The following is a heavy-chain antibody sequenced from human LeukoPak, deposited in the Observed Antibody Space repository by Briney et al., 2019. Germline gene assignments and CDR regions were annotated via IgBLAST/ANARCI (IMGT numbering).Heavy chain of an antibody. V-gene: IGHV4-34*01. J-gene: IGHJ6*02. CDR1: GFTFSNAW. CDR2: INHSGST. D-gene: IGHD3-3*01. Sequence: GSLRLSCAASGFTFSNAWMSWVRQPPGKGLEWIGEINHSGSTNYNPSLKSRVTISVDTSKNQFSLKLSSVTAADTAVYYCARGAGSSYDFWSGYYSPLPYYYGMDVWGQGTTVTVSS. CDR3: ARGAGSSYDFWSGYYSPLPYYYGMDV.